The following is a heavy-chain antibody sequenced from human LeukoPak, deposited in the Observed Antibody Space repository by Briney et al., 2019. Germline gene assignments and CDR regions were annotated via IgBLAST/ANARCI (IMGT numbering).Heavy chain of an antibody. CDR2: IYTSGST. V-gene: IGHV4-4*07. D-gene: IGHD3-22*01. Sequence: SETLSLTCTVSGGSISSYYWSWIRQPAGKGLEWIGRIYTSGSTNYNPSLKSRVTMSVDTSKNQFSLKLSSVTAADTAVYYCARYAPSGYYGNWFDPWGQGTLVTVSS. CDR3: ARYAPSGYYGNWFDP. J-gene: IGHJ5*02. CDR1: GGSISSYY.